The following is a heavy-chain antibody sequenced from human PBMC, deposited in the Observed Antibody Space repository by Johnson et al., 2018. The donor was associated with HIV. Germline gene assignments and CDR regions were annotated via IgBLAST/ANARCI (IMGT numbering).Heavy chain of an antibody. CDR1: GFTFRDAW. D-gene: IGHD4-17*01. CDR2: IKSETDGGTI. V-gene: IGHV3-15*01. CDR3: TTDLRVTTSLRAFDI. J-gene: IGHJ3*02. Sequence: VQLVESGGDFIKPGGSLRLSCAASGFTFRDAWMTWVRQAPGKGLEWVGRIKSETDGGTIDYAAPVKGRFTISRDDSKNTLYLQMNSLKTEDTAVYYCTTDLRVTTSLRAFDIWGQGTMVTVSS.